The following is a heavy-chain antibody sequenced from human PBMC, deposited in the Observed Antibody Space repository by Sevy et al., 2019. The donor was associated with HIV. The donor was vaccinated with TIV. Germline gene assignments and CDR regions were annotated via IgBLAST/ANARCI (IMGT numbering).Heavy chain of an antibody. Sequence: GGSLRLSCAASEFTFSDYYISWIRQAPGKGLEWVTYISSRGSTIYYADSVKGRFTISRDNAKNSLYLQMNSLRAEDTAVYYCARVRYTYGSYHFDYWGQGTLVTVSS. V-gene: IGHV3-11*01. CDR3: ARVRYTYGSYHFDY. CDR1: EFTFSDYY. D-gene: IGHD5-18*01. CDR2: ISSRGSTI. J-gene: IGHJ4*02.